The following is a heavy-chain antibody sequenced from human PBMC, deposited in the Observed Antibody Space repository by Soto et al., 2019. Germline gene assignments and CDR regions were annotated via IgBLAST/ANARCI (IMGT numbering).Heavy chain of an antibody. Sequence: EVQLLESGGGLVQPGGSLRLSCAASGLTFSSYAMRWVRQAPVKGLEWVSAISGSGDSTYYADSVKGRFTISRDNSKNTLYLQMNSLRAEDTAVYYCAIRGSGSYYDYWGLGTLVTVSS. CDR3: AIRGSGSYYDY. CDR1: GLTFSSYA. J-gene: IGHJ4*02. V-gene: IGHV3-23*01. CDR2: ISGSGDST. D-gene: IGHD1-26*01.